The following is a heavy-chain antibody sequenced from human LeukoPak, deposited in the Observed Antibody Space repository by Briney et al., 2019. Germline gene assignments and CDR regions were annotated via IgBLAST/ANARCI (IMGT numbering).Heavy chain of an antibody. CDR3: AKDSSGWYVDY. J-gene: IGHJ4*02. CDR2: ISYDGSNK. Sequence: GGSLRLSCAASGFTFSSYGMHWVRQAPGKGLEWVAVISYDGSNKYYADSVKGRLTISRDNSKNTLYLQMNSLRAEDTAVYYCAKDSSGWYVDYWGQGTLVTVSS. V-gene: IGHV3-30*18. D-gene: IGHD6-25*01. CDR1: GFTFSSYG.